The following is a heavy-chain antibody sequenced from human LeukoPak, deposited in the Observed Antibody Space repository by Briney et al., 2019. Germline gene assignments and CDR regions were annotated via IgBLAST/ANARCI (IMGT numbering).Heavy chain of an antibody. CDR3: ARMRGGSCHIAFDY. CDR2: IDWDDDK. J-gene: IGHJ4*02. CDR1: GFSLTTSGMC. D-gene: IGHD2-15*01. V-gene: IGHV2-70*11. Sequence: ESGPTLVKPTQTLTLTCTFSGFSLTTSGMCVSWIRQPPGKALEWLARIDWDDDKYYSTSLKTRLTISKDTSKNQVVLTMTNMDPVDTATYYCARMRGGSCHIAFDYWGQGTLVTVSS.